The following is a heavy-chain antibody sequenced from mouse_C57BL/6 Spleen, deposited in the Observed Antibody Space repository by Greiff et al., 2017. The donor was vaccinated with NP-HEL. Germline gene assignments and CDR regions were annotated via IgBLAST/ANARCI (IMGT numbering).Heavy chain of an antibody. CDR3: ARLGEGDY. Sequence: QVQLQQPGAELVKPGASVKLSCKASGYTFTSYWMHWVKQRPGRGLEWIGRIAPNSGGTKYNEKFKSKATLTVDKPASTAYMQIRSLTSEDSAVYYCARLGEGDYWGQGTTLTVSS. CDR1: GYTFTSYW. J-gene: IGHJ2*01. D-gene: IGHD4-1*01. CDR2: IAPNSGGT. V-gene: IGHV1-72*01.